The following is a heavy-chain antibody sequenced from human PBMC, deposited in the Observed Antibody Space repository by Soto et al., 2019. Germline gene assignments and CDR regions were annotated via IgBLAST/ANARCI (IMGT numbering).Heavy chain of an antibody. CDR1: GGTFSSYT. Sequence: QVQLVQSGAEVKKPGSSVKVSCKASGGTFSSYTISWVRQAPGQGLEWMGRIIPILGIANYAQKFQGRVTITADKSTSTAYRELGSRRFEETAVYFCAGDGYCSSTSCYARGGGIDYWGQGTLVTVSS. J-gene: IGHJ4*02. V-gene: IGHV1-69*02. D-gene: IGHD2-2*03. CDR3: AGDGYCSSTSCYARGGGIDY. CDR2: IIPILGIA.